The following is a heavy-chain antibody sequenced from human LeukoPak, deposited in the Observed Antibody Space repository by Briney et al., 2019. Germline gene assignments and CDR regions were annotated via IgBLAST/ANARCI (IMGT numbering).Heavy chain of an antibody. D-gene: IGHD6-13*01. V-gene: IGHV1-69*04. CDR2: IIPILDMS. CDR1: GGTFSTST. Sequence: ASVKVSCKASGGTFSTSTISWVRQAPGQGLEWMGRIIPILDMSNYAQKFQGRVTITADKSTSTAYMELSSLRSEDTAVYYCAREKTGYSSSWYNAENDYWGQGTLVTVSS. CDR3: AREKTGYSSSWYNAENDY. J-gene: IGHJ4*02.